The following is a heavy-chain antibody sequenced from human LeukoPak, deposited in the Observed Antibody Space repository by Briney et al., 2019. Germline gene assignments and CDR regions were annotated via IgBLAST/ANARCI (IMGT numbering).Heavy chain of an antibody. CDR3: ARDYWRYDSSGYYRVYFDY. Sequence: PSETLSLTCAVYGGSFSGYYWSWIRQPPGKGLEWIGSIYYSGSTYYNPSLKSRVTISVDTSKNQFSLKLSSVTAADTAVYYCARDYWRYDSSGYYRVYFDYWGQGTLVTVSS. D-gene: IGHD3-22*01. J-gene: IGHJ4*02. V-gene: IGHV4-34*01. CDR2: IYYSGST. CDR1: GGSFSGYY.